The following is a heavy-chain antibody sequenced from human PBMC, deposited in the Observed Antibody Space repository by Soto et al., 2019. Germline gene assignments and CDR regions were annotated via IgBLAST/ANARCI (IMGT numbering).Heavy chain of an antibody. D-gene: IGHD6-13*01. J-gene: IGHJ4*02. CDR1: GFTFSSYA. CDR2: ISGSGGST. V-gene: IGHV3-23*01. CDR3: AKGRGIAAAGQGTGYYFDY. Sequence: GGSLRLPCAASGFTFSSYAMSWVRQAPGKGLEWVSAISGSGGSTYYADSVKGRFTISRDNSKNTLYLQMNSLRAEDTAVYYCAKGRGIAAAGQGTGYYFDYWGQGTLVTVSS.